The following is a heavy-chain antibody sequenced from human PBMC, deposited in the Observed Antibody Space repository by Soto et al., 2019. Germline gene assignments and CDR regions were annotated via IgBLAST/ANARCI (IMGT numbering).Heavy chain of an antibody. CDR1: GGTFSSYA. CDR3: ARGEISRGYSYGALGRPPATYYGMDV. J-gene: IGHJ6*01. CDR2: IIPIFGTA. Sequence: QVQLVQSGAEVKKPGSSVKVSCKASGGTFSSYAISWVRQAPGQGLEWMGGIIPIFGTANYAQKFQGRVTITADASTSTAYMELSSLRSEDTAVYYCARGEISRGYSYGALGRPPATYYGMDVWGQGTTVTVSS. D-gene: IGHD5-18*01. V-gene: IGHV1-69*01.